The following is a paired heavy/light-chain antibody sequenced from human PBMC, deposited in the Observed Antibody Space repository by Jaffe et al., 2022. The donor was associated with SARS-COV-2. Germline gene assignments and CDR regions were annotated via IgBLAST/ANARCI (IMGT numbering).Light chain of an antibody. J-gene: IGLJ3*02. CDR1: ALPKQY. V-gene: IGLV3-25*03. CDR2: KDS. Sequence: SYELTQPPSVSVSPGQTARITCSGDALPKQYAYWYQQKPGQAPVLVIYKDSERPSGIPERFSGSSSGTTVTLTISGVQAEDEADYYCQSADSSGTHGVFGGGTKLTVL. CDR3: QSADSSGTHGV.
Heavy chain of an antibody. Sequence: QVQLVESGGGLVKPGGSLRLSCAASGFTFSDYYMSWIRQAPGKGLEWVSYISSSGSTIYYADSVKGRFTISRDNAKNSLYLQMNSLRAEDTAVYYCASPTGDFWSGYYQRDAFDIWGQGTMVTVSS. CDR3: ASPTGDFWSGYYQRDAFDI. CDR1: GFTFSDYY. J-gene: IGHJ3*02. CDR2: ISSSGSTI. V-gene: IGHV3-11*01. D-gene: IGHD3-3*01.